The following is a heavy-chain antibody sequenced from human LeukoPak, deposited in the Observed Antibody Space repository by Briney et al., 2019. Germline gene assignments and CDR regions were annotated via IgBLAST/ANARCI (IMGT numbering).Heavy chain of an antibody. CDR3: ARRIAAAHDY. J-gene: IGHJ4*02. CDR1: GGTFSSYA. D-gene: IGHD6-13*01. V-gene: IGHV1-69*06. CDR2: IIPIFGTA. Sequence: GSSVKVSCKASGGTFSSYAISWVRQAPGQELEWMGGIIPIFGTANYAQKFQGRVTITADKSTSTAYMELSSLRSEDTAVYYCARRIAAAHDYWGQGTLVTVSS.